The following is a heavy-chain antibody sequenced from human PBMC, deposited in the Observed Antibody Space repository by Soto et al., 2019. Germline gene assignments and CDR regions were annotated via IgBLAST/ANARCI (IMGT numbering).Heavy chain of an antibody. V-gene: IGHV4-59*01. CDR3: ARAPPDYPFDY. D-gene: IGHD5-12*01. J-gene: IGHJ4*02. CDR1: GGSISRYY. Sequence: PSETLSLTCSVAGGSISRYYWTWSRQPPGEGMEYLGFIYSGRTNYNPSLKSRVAISVDTSKNQFSLKLSSVTAADTAVYYCARAPPDYPFDYWGQGILVTVSS. CDR2: IYSGRT.